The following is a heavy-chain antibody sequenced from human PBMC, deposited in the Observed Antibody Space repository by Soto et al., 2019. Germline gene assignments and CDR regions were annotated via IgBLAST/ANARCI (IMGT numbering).Heavy chain of an antibody. J-gene: IGHJ4*02. CDR1: GFTFSTFW. Sequence: EVQLVESGGGLVQPGGSLRLSCEASGFTFSTFWMHWVRQAPGKGLVWVSRINSDGSSTNYADSVKGRVTISRDNAKNTLYVQPNSLRPEDTAVYYCARDFEYWGQGTLVTVPS. CDR3: ARDFEY. CDR2: INSDGSST. V-gene: IGHV3-74*01.